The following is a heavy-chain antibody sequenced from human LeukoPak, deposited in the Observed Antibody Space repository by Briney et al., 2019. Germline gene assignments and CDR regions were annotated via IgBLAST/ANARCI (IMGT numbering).Heavy chain of an antibody. Sequence: GGSLRLSCAASGFTFDDYAMHWVRQAPGKGLEWVSGISWNSGSIGYADSVKGRFTISRDNAKNSLYLQMNSLRAEDTALYYCAKEPSTVTLMEGYFDLWGRGTLVTVSS. CDR2: ISWNSGSI. J-gene: IGHJ2*01. V-gene: IGHV3-9*01. CDR1: GFTFDDYA. CDR3: AKEPSTVTLMEGYFDL. D-gene: IGHD4-17*01.